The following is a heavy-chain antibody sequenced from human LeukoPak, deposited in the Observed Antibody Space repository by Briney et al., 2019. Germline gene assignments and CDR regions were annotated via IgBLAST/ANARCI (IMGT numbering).Heavy chain of an antibody. CDR2: IYYSGST. V-gene: IGHV4-31*03. J-gene: IGHJ4*02. D-gene: IGHD3-10*01. Sequence: PSETLSLTCTVSGGSISSGDYYWSWIRQHPGKGLEWIGYIYYSGSTYYNPSLKSRVTISVDTSKNQFSLKLSSVTAADTAVYYCARDQARGRGALDYWGQGTLVTVSS. CDR1: GGSISSGDYY. CDR3: ARDQARGRGALDY.